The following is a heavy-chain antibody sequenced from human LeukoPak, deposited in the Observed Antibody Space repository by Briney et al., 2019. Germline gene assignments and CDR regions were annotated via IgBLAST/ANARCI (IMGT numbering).Heavy chain of an antibody. V-gene: IGHV1-2*02. D-gene: IGHD3-10*01. Sequence: ASVKISCRASGYTFTAHYIHWVRQAPGQGLEWMGWIDPNSGGTNYAQKFLGSVTMTGDTSINTAFMELSRLRSDDTAIYYCARGRGTTMVRGVITNYFDLWGRGSLVTVSS. J-gene: IGHJ2*01. CDR3: ARGRGTTMVRGVITNYFDL. CDR2: IDPNSGGT. CDR1: GYTFTAHY.